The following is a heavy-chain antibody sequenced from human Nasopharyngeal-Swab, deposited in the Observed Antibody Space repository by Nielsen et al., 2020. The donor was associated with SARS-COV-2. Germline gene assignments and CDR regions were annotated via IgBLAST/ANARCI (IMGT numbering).Heavy chain of an antibody. CDR2: INHSGST. J-gene: IGHJ5*02. CDR1: GGSFSGYY. CDR3: ARARYCSGGSCYRRNNWFDP. Sequence: SETLSLTCAVYGGSFSGYYWSWIRQPPGKGLEWIGGINHSGSTNYNPSLKSRVTISVDTSKNQFSLKLSSVTAADTAVYYCARARYCSGGSCYRRNNWFDPWGQGTLVTVSS. V-gene: IGHV4-34*01. D-gene: IGHD2-15*01.